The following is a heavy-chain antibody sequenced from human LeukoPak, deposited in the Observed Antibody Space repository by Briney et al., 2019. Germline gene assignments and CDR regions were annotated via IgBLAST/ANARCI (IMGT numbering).Heavy chain of an antibody. CDR3: PKDLRPFRGSGGPYVDN. D-gene: IGHD3-10*01. CDR2: ISYAGHHK. CDR1: GFTFSNYG. Sequence: GGSLRLSCAASGFTFSNYGMHWGRQGPGEGLGWGSLISYAGHHKSYAESVKGRSTISRDTSKNPLFLQMSSLRTEDTAVYYCPKDLRPFRGSGGPYVDNWGQGTLVTVSS. V-gene: IGHV3-30*18. J-gene: IGHJ4*02.